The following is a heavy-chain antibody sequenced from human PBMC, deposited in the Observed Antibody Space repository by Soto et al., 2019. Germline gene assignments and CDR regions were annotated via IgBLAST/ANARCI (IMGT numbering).Heavy chain of an antibody. V-gene: IGHV3-72*01. CDR1: GFPLSDHY. D-gene: IGHD3-22*01. CDR3: VRATYFSDSSGYTRCLDS. J-gene: IGHJ4*02. CDR2: SRDKPQGSST. Sequence: PGGSLRLSCAGSGFPLSDHYIDWVRQAPGKGLECVGRSRDKPQGSSTASAPSVKGRFTTSRDESKNSAYLQMNSLKTEDTAVYYCVRATYFSDSSGYTRCLDSWGQGTLVTVSS.